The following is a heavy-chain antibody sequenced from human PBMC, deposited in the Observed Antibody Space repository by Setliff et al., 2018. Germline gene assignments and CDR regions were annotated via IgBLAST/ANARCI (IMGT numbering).Heavy chain of an antibody. CDR2: VHFGGDT. D-gene: IGHD3-10*01. J-gene: IGHJ4*02. V-gene: IGHV4-59*08. CDR1: GGGSINDYY. CDR3: ARQPSSGAYYNPRPYYFDY. Sequence: SETLSLTCTVSGGGSINDYYWSWVRQSPGKGLEWIGFVHFGGDTNYNPSLKSRVTMSADTSNNQFSLNLRSVTAADTAVYFCARQPSSGAYYNPRPYYFDYWGQGTLVTVSS.